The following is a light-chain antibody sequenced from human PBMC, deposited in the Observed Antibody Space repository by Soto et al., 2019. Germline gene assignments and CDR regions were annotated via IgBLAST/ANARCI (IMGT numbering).Light chain of an antibody. CDR1: QLVRSN. CDR2: DAS. J-gene: IGKJ1*01. V-gene: IGKV3-15*01. CDR3: QQYDNWPRT. Sequence: EKVMTQSPATLSVSPGERATLSCRASQLVRSNLAWYQHKPGQHARLLIYDASTRATGIPSRFSGSGSGTEFTLTISSLKSEDFAVYYCQQYDNWPRTFGQGTTVDIK.